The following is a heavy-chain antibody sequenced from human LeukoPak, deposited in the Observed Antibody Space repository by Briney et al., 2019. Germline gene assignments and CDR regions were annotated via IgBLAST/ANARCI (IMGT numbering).Heavy chain of an antibody. J-gene: IGHJ3*02. CDR3: AKGRYWTPI. CDR1: GFSFSNYW. Sequence: GGSLRLSCAASGFSFSNYWMHWVRQAPGKGLEWVSAISGSGGSTYYADSVKGRFTISRDNSKNTLYLQMNSLRAEDTAFYYCAKGRYWTPIWGQGTMVTVSS. D-gene: IGHD3/OR15-3a*01. CDR2: ISGSGGST. V-gene: IGHV3-23*01.